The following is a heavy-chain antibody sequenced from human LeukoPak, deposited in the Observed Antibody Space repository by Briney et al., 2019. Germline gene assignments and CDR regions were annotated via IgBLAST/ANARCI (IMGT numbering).Heavy chain of an antibody. V-gene: IGHV4-38-2*01. CDR1: GFSVSSSYY. Sequence: PSETLSLSCAVSGFSVSSSYYWGWVRQPPGKGLEWIGSLYHGGNTYYTPSLEGRLTMSVDTSKSQFSLRLTSVTAADTAVYYCAVIALAGKDFGYWGQGTLVTVSS. CDR2: LYHGGNT. J-gene: IGHJ4*02. D-gene: IGHD6-19*01. CDR3: AVIALAGKDFGY.